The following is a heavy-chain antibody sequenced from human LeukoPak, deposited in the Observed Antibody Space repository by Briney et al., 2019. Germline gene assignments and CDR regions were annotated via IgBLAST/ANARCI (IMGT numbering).Heavy chain of an antibody. CDR1: GFTFSSYW. V-gene: IGHV3-74*01. CDR3: ARSNQADDY. CDR2: INPGGSSI. J-gene: IGHJ4*02. D-gene: IGHD1-14*01. Sequence: GRSLRLSCAASGFTFSSYWMHWVRQVPGKGLVWVARINPGGSSITYADPVKGRFTISRDNAKNTLYPQMDSLRAEDTGVYYCARSNQADDYWGQGALVTVSS.